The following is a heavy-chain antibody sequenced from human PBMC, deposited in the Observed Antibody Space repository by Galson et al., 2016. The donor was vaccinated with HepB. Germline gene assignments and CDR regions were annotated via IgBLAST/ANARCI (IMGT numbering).Heavy chain of an antibody. D-gene: IGHD3-3*01. CDR1: GYTFIKYW. CDR2: IDPRDSWT. CDR3: TRLFGDPTPDHYYMDV. V-gene: IGHV5-10-1*01. Sequence: QSGAEVKKPGESVKISCEASGYTFIKYWIAWVRQTPGKGLEYVGRIDPRDSWTSYNPSFQGHVTVSIDKSISTVFLQWSSLEASDTAIYYCTRLFGDPTPDHYYMDVWGKGTTVTVSS. J-gene: IGHJ6*03.